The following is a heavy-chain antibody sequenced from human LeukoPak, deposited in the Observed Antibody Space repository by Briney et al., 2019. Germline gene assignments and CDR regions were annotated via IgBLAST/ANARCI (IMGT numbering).Heavy chain of an antibody. CDR3: AKYSSGWYVDGDYYYYMDV. Sequence: PGGSLRLSCAASGFTFSSYAMSWVRQAPGKGLEWVSAISGSGGSTYYADSVKGRFTISRDNSKNTLYLQMNSLRAEDTAVYYCAKYSSGWYVDGDYYYYMDVWGKGTTVTVSS. D-gene: IGHD6-19*01. J-gene: IGHJ6*03. CDR1: GFTFSSYA. CDR2: ISGSGGST. V-gene: IGHV3-23*01.